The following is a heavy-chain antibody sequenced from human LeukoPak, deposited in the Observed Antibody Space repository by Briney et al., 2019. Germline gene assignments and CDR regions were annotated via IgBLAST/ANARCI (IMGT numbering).Heavy chain of an antibody. CDR2: INPNSGGT. J-gene: IGHJ3*02. CDR1: GYSFSGYY. Sequence: GASVKVSCKASGYSFSGYYMHWVRQAPGQGLEWMGWINPNSGGTNYAQKFQGRVTMTRDTSISTAYMELSRLRSDDTAVYYCARVGTVNYYDSSGPLDIWGQGTMVTVSS. CDR3: ARVGTVNYYDSSGPLDI. V-gene: IGHV1-2*02. D-gene: IGHD3-22*01.